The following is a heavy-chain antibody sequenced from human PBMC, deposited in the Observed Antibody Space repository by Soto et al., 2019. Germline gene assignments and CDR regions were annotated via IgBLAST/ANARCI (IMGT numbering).Heavy chain of an antibody. CDR2: VIPMFGTA. CDR1: GGTFISYA. CDR3: ARGGYYYDSSGYYFLDY. J-gene: IGHJ4*02. Sequence: QVQLVQSGAEVKKPGSSVKVSCKSSGGTFISYAISWVRQAPGQGLEWMGGVIPMFGTAKYAQKLQGRVTITADESPSTAYMELSSLRSEDTAVYYCARGGYYYDSSGYYFLDYWGQGTLVTVSS. V-gene: IGHV1-69*01. D-gene: IGHD3-22*01.